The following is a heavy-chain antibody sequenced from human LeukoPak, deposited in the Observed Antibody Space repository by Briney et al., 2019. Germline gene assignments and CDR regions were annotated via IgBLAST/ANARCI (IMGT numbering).Heavy chain of an antibody. CDR1: GLSFSDYY. Sequence: GGSLRLSCAASGLSFSDYYMSCIRQAPGKGLEWISYISSSSSTYTNYADSVKGRFTISRDNAKNSLYLQMNSLRAEDTAVYYCVRDSSVAGIWGQGTLVTVSS. V-gene: IGHV3-11*05. CDR2: ISSSSSTYT. CDR3: VRDSSVAGI. J-gene: IGHJ1*01. D-gene: IGHD6-19*01.